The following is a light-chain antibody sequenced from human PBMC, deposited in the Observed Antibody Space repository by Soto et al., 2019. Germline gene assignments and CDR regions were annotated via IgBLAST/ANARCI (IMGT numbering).Light chain of an antibody. Sequence: IVLTQSPGTLSLSPGDRAALSCRASQSVSSNYLAWYQQKPGQAPRLLIYGASNSATGIPDRFSGSGSGTDFSLTISRLEPEDFTVYYCQQYGSLPETFGQGTKLEIK. J-gene: IGKJ2*01. V-gene: IGKV3-20*01. CDR1: QSVSSNY. CDR3: QQYGSLPET. CDR2: GAS.